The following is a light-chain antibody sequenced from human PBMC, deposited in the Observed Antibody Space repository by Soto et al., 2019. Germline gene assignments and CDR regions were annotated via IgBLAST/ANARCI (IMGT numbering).Light chain of an antibody. CDR1: QTISLY. CDR3: QQSYSTPS. CDR2: TTS. V-gene: IGKV1-39*01. Sequence: DVQMTQSPSSLSASLGDRVTITCRASQTISLYLNWYQQKPGKAPKLLIATTSYLQNGVPSRFSGSRSGTDFTLTISSLQPEDFATYYCQQSYSTPSFGGGTKVDIK. J-gene: IGKJ4*01.